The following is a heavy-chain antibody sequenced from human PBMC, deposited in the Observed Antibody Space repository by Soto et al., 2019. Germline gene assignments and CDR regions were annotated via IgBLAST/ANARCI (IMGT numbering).Heavy chain of an antibody. CDR2: IYHSGAT. Sequence: QVQLQESGPGLVNPSGTLSLTCAVSGGSISSSNWWSWVRQPPGKGLEWIGEIYHSGATNYNPSLKSRVTISIDKSRKQFSLNLRSVTAADTAVYYCAREARTMIGVVRPYRFDSWGQGNLVTVSS. CDR1: GGSISSSNW. CDR3: AREARTMIGVVRPYRFDS. D-gene: IGHD3-22*01. V-gene: IGHV4-4*02. J-gene: IGHJ4*02.